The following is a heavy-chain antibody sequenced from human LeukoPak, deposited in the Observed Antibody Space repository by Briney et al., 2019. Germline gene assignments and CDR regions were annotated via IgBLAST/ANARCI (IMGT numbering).Heavy chain of an antibody. CDR2: ISHIGGST. D-gene: IGHD6-13*01. CDR3: AKEPAAFPLYDALDM. Sequence: GGSLRLPCAASGFTFSSYEMNWVRQAPGKGLEWVSAISHIGGSTYYADSVKGRFTISRDNSKNTLYLQVNSLIIEDTAIYYCAKEPAAFPLYDALDMWGQGTMVTVSS. V-gene: IGHV3-23*01. CDR1: GFTFSSYE. J-gene: IGHJ3*02.